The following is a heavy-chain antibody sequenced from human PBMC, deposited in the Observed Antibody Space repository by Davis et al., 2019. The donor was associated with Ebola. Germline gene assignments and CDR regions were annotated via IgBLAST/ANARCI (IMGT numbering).Heavy chain of an antibody. D-gene: IGHD6-19*01. CDR1: GYSFTSYW. Sequence: GESLKTSCTGSGYSFTSYWISWVRPTPGKGLECMGIIFPGDSDTRYSPSFHGQVTITADKTITTADLQWSSLKASDTAIYFSARWGLKLRAVAGLEYWGQGTLVTVSS. J-gene: IGHJ4*02. CDR3: ARWGLKLRAVAGLEY. V-gene: IGHV5-51*01. CDR2: IFPGDSDT.